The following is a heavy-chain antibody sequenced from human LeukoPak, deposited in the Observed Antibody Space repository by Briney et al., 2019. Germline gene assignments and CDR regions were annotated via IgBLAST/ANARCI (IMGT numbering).Heavy chain of an antibody. D-gene: IGHD6-13*01. V-gene: IGHV5-51*01. J-gene: IGHJ4*02. CDR2: IYAGDSDT. CDR3: VTAGHFDY. CDR1: GHRFATYW. Sequence: GESLKISCKGSGHRFATYWIGWVRQMPGKGLEWMGIIYAGDSDTRYSPSSQGQVTISVDKSIRTAYLQWSSLKASDTAMYYCVTAGHFDYWGQGTLVTVSS.